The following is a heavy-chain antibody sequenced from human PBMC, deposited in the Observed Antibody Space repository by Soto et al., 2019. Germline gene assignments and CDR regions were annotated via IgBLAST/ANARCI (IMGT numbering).Heavy chain of an antibody. V-gene: IGHV4-30-2*01. CDR2: IYHSGST. J-gene: IGHJ4*02. CDR3: ARAMTTVTTIDY. Sequence: QLQLQESGSGLVKPSQTLSLTCAVSGGSIGSGGYSWSWIRQPPGKGLEWIGYIYHSGSTYYNPSLKSRVTISVDRSKNQFSLKLSSVTAADTAVYYCARAMTTVTTIDYWGQGTLVTVSS. D-gene: IGHD4-17*01. CDR1: GGSIGSGGYS.